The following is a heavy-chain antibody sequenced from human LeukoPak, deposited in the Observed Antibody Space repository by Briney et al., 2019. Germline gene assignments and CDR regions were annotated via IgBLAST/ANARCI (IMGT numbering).Heavy chain of an antibody. Sequence: GGSLRLSCAASGITFGSYWMSWVRQAPGRGLEWVATIKQDGSQKEYVDSVKGRFTISRDNAKNSLYLQMNSLRPEDTAVYYCARDPTVTNFHDAFDIWGQGTMVTVSS. J-gene: IGHJ3*02. D-gene: IGHD4-17*01. CDR1: GITFGSYW. V-gene: IGHV3-7*05. CDR3: ARDPTVTNFHDAFDI. CDR2: IKQDGSQK.